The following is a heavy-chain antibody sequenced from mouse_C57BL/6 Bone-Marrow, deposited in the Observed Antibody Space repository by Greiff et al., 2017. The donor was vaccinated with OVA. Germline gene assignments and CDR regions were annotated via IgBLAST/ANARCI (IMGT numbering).Heavy chain of an antibody. J-gene: IGHJ3*01. CDR3: AIMVTTEAWFAY. CDR2: IDPNSGGT. CDR1: GYTFTSYW. Sequence: VQLQQSGAELVKPGASVKLSCKASGYTFTSYWMHWVKQRPGRGLEWIGRIDPNSGGTKYNEKFKGKATLTVDKSSSTAYMELRSLTSEDTAVYYCAIMVTTEAWFAYWGQGTLVTVSA. V-gene: IGHV1-62-3*01. D-gene: IGHD2-2*01.